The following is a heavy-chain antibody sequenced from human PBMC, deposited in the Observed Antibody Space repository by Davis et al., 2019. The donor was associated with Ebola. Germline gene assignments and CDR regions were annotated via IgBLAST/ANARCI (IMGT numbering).Heavy chain of an antibody. CDR1: GYTFTSYG. J-gene: IGHJ6*02. V-gene: IGHV1-69*13. CDR2: IIPIFGTA. Sequence: SVKVSCKASGYTFTSYGISWVRQAPGQGLEWMGGIIPIFGTANYAQKFQGRVTITADQSTSTAYMELSSLRSEDTAVYYCARDHSSAYYYYGMDVWGQGTTVTVSS. CDR3: ARDHSSAYYYYGMDV. D-gene: IGHD6-19*01.